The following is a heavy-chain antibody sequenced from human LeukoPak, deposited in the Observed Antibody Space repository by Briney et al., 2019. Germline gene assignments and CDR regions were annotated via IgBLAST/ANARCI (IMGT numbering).Heavy chain of an antibody. Sequence: GGSLRLSCAASGFTFSSYSMNCVRQAPGKGLEWVSSISSTSSYIYYADSLKGRFTISRDNAKKSLFLQMNSLRVEDTAVYCCARGAYSFVYWGQGTLVTVSS. D-gene: IGHD4-11*01. CDR2: ISSTSSYI. CDR1: GFTFSSYS. CDR3: ARGAYSFVY. V-gene: IGHV3-21*01. J-gene: IGHJ4*02.